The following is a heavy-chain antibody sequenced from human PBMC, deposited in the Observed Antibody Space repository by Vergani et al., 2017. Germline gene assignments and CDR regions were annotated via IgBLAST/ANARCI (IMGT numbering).Heavy chain of an antibody. D-gene: IGHD3-10*01. CDR1: GGSLSGYF. CDR3: ASRRPRLNLGSKSNAGTFDS. J-gene: IGHJ4*02. V-gene: IGHV4-34*02. Sequence: QVHLQQRGAGVLKPSETLSLTCGVIGGSLSGYFWSWIRQSPGGGVEWIGEITAIGSAKYIPSATSRVTISVDTSRGEFTLTVTSVTAADTGLYFCASRRPRLNLGSKSNAGTFDSWVQGTLVTVSS. CDR2: ITAIGSA.